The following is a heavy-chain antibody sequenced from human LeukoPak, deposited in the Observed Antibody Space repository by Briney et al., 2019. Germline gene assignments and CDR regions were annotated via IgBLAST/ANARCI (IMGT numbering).Heavy chain of an antibody. J-gene: IGHJ5*02. CDR2: IKSKTDGGTT. D-gene: IGHD4-23*01. Sequence: PGGSLRLSCAASGFTFSNAWMSWVRQAPVKGLEWVGRIKSKTDGGTTDYAAPVKGRFTISRDSSNNTLYLQMNSLRDEDTAVYYCARYRDHNGNYYDQWGQGTMVTVSS. CDR3: ARYRDHNGNYYDQ. V-gene: IGHV3-15*01. CDR1: GFTFSNAW.